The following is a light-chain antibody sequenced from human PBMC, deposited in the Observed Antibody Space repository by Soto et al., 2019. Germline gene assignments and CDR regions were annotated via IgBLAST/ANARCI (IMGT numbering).Light chain of an antibody. Sequence: QSLLTQPASLSGYPGQSITISCTGTSSDIGAYDYVSWFQQHPGKAPKLMISEVNNRPSGVSNRFSGSKSGNTAYLTISGLQVEEEAEYFYFTFTNSCPQVFVPGTKVTAL. V-gene: IGLV2-14*01. CDR3: FTFTNSCPQV. CDR2: EVN. J-gene: IGLJ1*01. CDR1: SSDIGAYDY.